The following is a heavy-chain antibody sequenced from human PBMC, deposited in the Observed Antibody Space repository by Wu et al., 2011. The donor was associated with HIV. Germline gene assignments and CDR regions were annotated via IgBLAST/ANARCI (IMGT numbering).Heavy chain of an antibody. CDR1: GGTFSTYA. CDR2: VIPILGTT. D-gene: IGHD3-3*01. V-gene: IGHV1-69*11. Sequence: VQLVQSWAEVKKPGSSVKVSCKASGGTFSTYAISWVRQAPGQGPEWMGRVIPILGTTNYAQKFQGRVTITADESTSTAYMELSSLRSDDTAVYYCARAYDLWSGSGYYYYMDVWGKGTTVSVSS. CDR3: ARAYDLWSGSGYYYYMDV. J-gene: IGHJ6*03.